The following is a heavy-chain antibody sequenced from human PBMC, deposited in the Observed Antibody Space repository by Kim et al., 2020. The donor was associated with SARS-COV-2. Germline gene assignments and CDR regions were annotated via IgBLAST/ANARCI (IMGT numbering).Heavy chain of an antibody. Sequence: ASVKVSCKASGYTFTGYYMHWVRQAPGQGLEWMGRINPNSGGTNYAQKFQGRVTMTRDTSISTAYMELSRLRSDDTAVYYCARDYGGNPHWFDPWGQGTLVTVSS. CDR3: ARDYGGNPHWFDP. CDR1: GYTFTGYY. V-gene: IGHV1-2*06. CDR2: INPNSGGT. D-gene: IGHD4-17*01. J-gene: IGHJ5*02.